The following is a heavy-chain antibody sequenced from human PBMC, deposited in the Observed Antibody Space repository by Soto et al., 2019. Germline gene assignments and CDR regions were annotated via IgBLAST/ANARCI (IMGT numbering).Heavy chain of an antibody. J-gene: IGHJ6*03. CDR3: AATYCGGDCYRWGYYYYYMDV. CDR2: ISWNSDSI. D-gene: IGHD2-21*01. V-gene: IGHV3-9*01. CDR1: GFTFDDYA. Sequence: EVQLVESGGGLVHPGRSLRLSCAASGFTFDDYAMNWVRQAPGKGLEWVSGISWNSDSIGYADSVKGRFTISRDNAKNSLYLQMNSLRAEDTALYYCAATYCGGDCYRWGYYYYYMDVWGKGTTVTVSS.